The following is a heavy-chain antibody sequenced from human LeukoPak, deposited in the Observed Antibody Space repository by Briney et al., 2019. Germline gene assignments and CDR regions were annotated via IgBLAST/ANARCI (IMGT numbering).Heavy chain of an antibody. D-gene: IGHD3-10*01. J-gene: IGHJ5*02. CDR1: GGSISSSNW. Sequence: SETLSLTCAVSGGSISSSNWWSWVRQPPGKGLEWIGEIYHSGSTNYNPSLKSRVTISVDKSKNQFSLKLSSVTAADTAVYYCARAKLLWFGDVAWFDPWGQGTLVTVSS. CDR2: IYHSGST. V-gene: IGHV4-4*02. CDR3: ARAKLLWFGDVAWFDP.